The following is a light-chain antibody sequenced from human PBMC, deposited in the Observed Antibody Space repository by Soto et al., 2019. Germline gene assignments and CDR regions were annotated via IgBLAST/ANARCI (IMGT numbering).Light chain of an antibody. CDR2: GAS. Sequence: DIQMTQSPSSLSACVGDRVTITCRASENIGKYLNWYQQKQGKAPKIVIYGASSLQSGVPSRFSGSGSGTDFTLTISSLQPEDFAIYYCQQSFSTHALTFGGGTKVDIK. J-gene: IGKJ4*01. CDR1: ENIGKY. CDR3: QQSFSTHALT. V-gene: IGKV1-39*01.